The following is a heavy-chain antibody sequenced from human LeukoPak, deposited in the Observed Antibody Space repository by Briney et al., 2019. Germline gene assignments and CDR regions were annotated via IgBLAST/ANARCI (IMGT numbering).Heavy chain of an antibody. CDR3: ARGETYYDILTGYGYYYMDV. CDR2: INHSGST. D-gene: IGHD3-9*01. J-gene: IGHJ6*03. V-gene: IGHV4-34*01. CDR1: GGSFSGYY. Sequence: SETLSLTCAVYGGSFSGYYWSWIRQPPGKGLEWIGEINHSGSTNYNPSLKSRVTISVDTSKNQFSLKLSSVTAADTAVYYCARGETYYDILTGYGYYYMDVWGEGTTVTVSS.